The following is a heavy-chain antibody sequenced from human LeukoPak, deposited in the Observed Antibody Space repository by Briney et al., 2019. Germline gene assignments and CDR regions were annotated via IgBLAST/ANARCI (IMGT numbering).Heavy chain of an antibody. Sequence: GGSLRLSCAASGFTFSNAWMSWVHQAPGKGLEWVGRIKSKTDGGTTDYAAPVKGRFTISRDDSKNTLYLQMNSLKTEDTAVYYCTTAVYALYYYDSSGYHDAFDIWGQGTMATVSS. CDR1: GFTFSNAW. D-gene: IGHD3-22*01. CDR2: IKSKTDGGTT. J-gene: IGHJ3*02. CDR3: TTAVYALYYYDSSGYHDAFDI. V-gene: IGHV3-15*01.